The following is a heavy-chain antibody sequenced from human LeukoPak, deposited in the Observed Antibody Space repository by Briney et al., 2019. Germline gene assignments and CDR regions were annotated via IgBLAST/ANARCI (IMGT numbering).Heavy chain of an antibody. CDR3: ARDGLPTHYDYVWGSYSFDY. V-gene: IGHV3-7*01. CDR2: IKQDGSEK. J-gene: IGHJ4*02. CDR1: GFTFSSYW. D-gene: IGHD3-16*01. Sequence: HPGGSLRLSCAASGFTFSSYWMSWVRQAPGKGLEWVANIKQDGSEKYYVDSVEGRFTISRDNAKNSLYLQMNSLRAEDTAVYYCARDGLPTHYDYVWGSYSFDYWGQGTLVTVSS.